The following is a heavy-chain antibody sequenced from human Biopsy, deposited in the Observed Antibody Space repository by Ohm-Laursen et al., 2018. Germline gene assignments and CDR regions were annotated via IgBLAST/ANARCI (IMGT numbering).Heavy chain of an antibody. CDR1: GYSFTSYY. V-gene: IGHV1-46*01. CDR3: ARNTGWYGDLYYFDY. CDR2: INPSGSTT. Sequence: ASVKASCKASGYSFTSYYMHSVRQAPGQGLEWMGMINPSGSTTSYPQIFQGRVTMTRDTSKSTVYMELSSLRSADTAVYFCARNTGWYGDLYYFDYWGQGTLVTVSS. J-gene: IGHJ4*02. D-gene: IGHD6-19*01.